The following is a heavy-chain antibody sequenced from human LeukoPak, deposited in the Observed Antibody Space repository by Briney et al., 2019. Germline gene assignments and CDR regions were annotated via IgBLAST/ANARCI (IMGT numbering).Heavy chain of an antibody. Sequence: GASVKVSCKASGYTFTSYYMHWVRQAPGQGLEWMGIINPSGGSTSYAQKFQGRVTMTRDTSTSTVYMELSSLRSEDTAVYYCARGDIVVVPAASNWFDPWGQGTLVTVSS. J-gene: IGHJ5*02. CDR2: INPSGGST. CDR1: GYTFTSYY. CDR3: ARGDIVVVPAASNWFDP. V-gene: IGHV1-46*01. D-gene: IGHD2-2*01.